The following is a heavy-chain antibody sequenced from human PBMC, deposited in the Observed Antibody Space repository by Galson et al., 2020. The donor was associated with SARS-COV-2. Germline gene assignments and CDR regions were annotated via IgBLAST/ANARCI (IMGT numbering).Heavy chain of an antibody. D-gene: IGHD6-13*01. J-gene: IGHJ6*02. CDR3: ARGAYSSSWPDYYYYGMDV. Sequence: TGGSLRLSCAASGFTFSSYGMHWVRQAPGKGLEWVAVIWYDGSNKYFADSVKGRFTISRDNSKNTLYLQMNSLRAEDTAVYYCARGAYSSSWPDYYYYGMDVWGQGTTVTASS. CDR1: GFTFSSYG. CDR2: IWYDGSNK. V-gene: IGHV3-33*01.